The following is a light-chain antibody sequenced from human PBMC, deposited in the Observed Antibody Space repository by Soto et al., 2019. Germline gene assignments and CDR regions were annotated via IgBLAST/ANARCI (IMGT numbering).Light chain of an antibody. CDR3: QQYGSSPWT. CDR1: QSVSSSY. CDR2: GAS. V-gene: IGKV3-20*01. Sequence: EIVLTQSPGTLSLSPGERATLSCRASQSVSSSYLAWYQQKPGQAPRLLIYGASSRATCIPDRFSGSGSETDFTLTISRLEPEDFALYYCQQYGSSPWTFGQETKVEIK. J-gene: IGKJ1*01.